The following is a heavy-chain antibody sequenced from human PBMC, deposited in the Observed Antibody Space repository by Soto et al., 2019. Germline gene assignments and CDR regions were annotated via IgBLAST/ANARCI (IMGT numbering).Heavy chain of an antibody. D-gene: IGHD5-12*01. V-gene: IGHV1-69*12. J-gene: IGHJ4*02. Sequence: QVQLVQSGAEVKKPGSSVKVSCKASGGTFSSYAISWVRQAPGQGLEWMGGIIPIFGTANYAQKFQGRVTITADESTSIAYMELSSLRSEDTALYYCAIDRDEMATMSYAFDYWGQGTLVTVSS. CDR2: IIPIFGTA. CDR1: GGTFSSYA. CDR3: AIDRDEMATMSYAFDY.